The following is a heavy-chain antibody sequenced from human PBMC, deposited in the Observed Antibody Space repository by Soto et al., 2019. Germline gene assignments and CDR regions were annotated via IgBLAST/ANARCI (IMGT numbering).Heavy chain of an antibody. CDR3: ARESEDLTSNFDY. D-gene: IGHD7-27*01. CDR1: GFTFTRYS. CDR2: ISSTTNYI. J-gene: IGHJ4*02. Sequence: GSLLLACAGSGFTFTRYSMNWVRQAPGKGLEWVSSISSTTNYIYYGDSMKGRFTISRDNAKDSLYLEMNSLRAEDTAVYYCARESEDLTSNFDYWGQGTLVTVYS. V-gene: IGHV3-21*06.